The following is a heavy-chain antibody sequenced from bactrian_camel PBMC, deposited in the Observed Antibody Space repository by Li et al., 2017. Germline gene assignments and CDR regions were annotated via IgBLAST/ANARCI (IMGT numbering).Heavy chain of an antibody. CDR3: GVSTMGRGRVIPRSMSITT. CDR2: IDSDGGI. CDR1: EYTYKSNC. Sequence: DVQLVESGGGSVQAGGSMTLACSTSEYTYKSNCLAWFRQAPGKEREGVAVIDSDGGIMYADSVKGRFTISRDNAKNTVTLQMRMLACTIVASALEGVSTMGRGRVIPRSMSITTLARGPRSPSP. D-gene: IGHD2*01. V-gene: IGHV3S67*01. J-gene: IGHJ4*01.